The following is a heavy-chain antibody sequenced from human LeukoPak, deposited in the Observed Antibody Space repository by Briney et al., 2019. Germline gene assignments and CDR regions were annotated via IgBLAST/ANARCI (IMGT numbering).Heavy chain of an antibody. CDR2: ISNSGATV. V-gene: IGHV3-48*03. CDR3: ARDLVSGAYTFDV. D-gene: IGHD3-16*01. CDR1: GFPFSSLG. Sequence: GGSLRLSCAASGFPFSSLGLNWVRQAPGKGLEWVSHISNSGATVYYADSVRDRFTFSRDNAKNSLYLQMNSLRAEDTAVYYCARDLVSGAYTFDVWGQGTMVTVSS. J-gene: IGHJ3*01.